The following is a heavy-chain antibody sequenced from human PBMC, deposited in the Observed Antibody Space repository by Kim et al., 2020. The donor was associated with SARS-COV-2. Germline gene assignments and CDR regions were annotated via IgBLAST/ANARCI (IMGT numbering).Heavy chain of an antibody. Sequence: LKSRVTISVDTSKNQFSLKLSSVTAADTAVYYWARDPSYDILTGYSGLDYWGQGTLVTISS. J-gene: IGHJ4*02. CDR3: ARDPSYDILTGYSGLDY. D-gene: IGHD3-9*01. V-gene: IGHV4-39*07.